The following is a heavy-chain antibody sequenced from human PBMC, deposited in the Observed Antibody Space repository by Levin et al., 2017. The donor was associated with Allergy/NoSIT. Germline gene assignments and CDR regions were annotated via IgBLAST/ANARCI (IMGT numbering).Heavy chain of an antibody. D-gene: IGHD5-18*01. J-gene: IGHJ6*02. CDR3: ASTLRGFNYGPDYYHYGMDV. Sequence: RSSETLSLTCTVAGGPISSYYWSWIRQPPGKGLEWIGYTYYSGSTSYSPSLKSRVTISVDTSKNQFSLKLSSVTAADTAVYYCASTLRGFNYGPDYYHYGMDVWGQGTTVTVSS. CDR1: GGPISSYY. CDR2: TYYSGST. V-gene: IGHV4-59*01.